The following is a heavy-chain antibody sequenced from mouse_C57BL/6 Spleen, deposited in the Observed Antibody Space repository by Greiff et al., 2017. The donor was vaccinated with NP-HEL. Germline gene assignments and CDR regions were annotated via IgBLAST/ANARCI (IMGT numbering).Heavy chain of an antibody. D-gene: IGHD2-1*01. J-gene: IGHJ2*01. CDR3: ARYGNYENY. V-gene: IGHV1-50*01. CDR2: IDPSDSYT. Sequence: VQLQQPGAELVKPGASVKLSCKASGYTFTSYWMQWVKQRPGQGLEWIGEIDPSDSYTNYNQKFKGKATLTVDTSSSTAYMQLSSLTSEDSAVYYCARYGNYENYWGQGTTLTVSS. CDR1: GYTFTSYW.